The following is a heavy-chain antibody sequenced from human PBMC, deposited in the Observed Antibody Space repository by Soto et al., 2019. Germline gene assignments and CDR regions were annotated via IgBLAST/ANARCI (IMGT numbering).Heavy chain of an antibody. CDR2: IVVGSGNT. CDR1: GFTFTSSA. CDR3: AARGATGSSYYSGLDV. Sequence: SVKVSCKASGFTFTSSAVQWVRQARGQRLEWIGWIVVGSGNTNYAQKFRERVTITRDMSTGTAYMQLSSLRSDDTAVYYCAARGATGSSYYSGLDVWGQGTTVTVS. D-gene: IGHD6-6*01. V-gene: IGHV1-58*01. J-gene: IGHJ6*02.